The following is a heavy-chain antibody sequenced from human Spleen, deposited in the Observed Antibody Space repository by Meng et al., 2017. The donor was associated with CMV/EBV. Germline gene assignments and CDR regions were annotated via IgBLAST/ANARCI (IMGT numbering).Heavy chain of an antibody. Sequence: QVQLQQWGAGLLKPSETLSPTCAVYGGSFSGYYWSWIRQPPGKGLEWIGEINHSGSTNYNPSLKSRVTMSVDTSKNQFSLKLSSVTAADTAVYYCARDSRDFWSGYSEAWGQGTLVTVSS. CDR3: ARDSRDFWSGYSEA. CDR1: GGSFSGYY. CDR2: INHSGST. D-gene: IGHD3-3*01. J-gene: IGHJ5*02. V-gene: IGHV4-34*01.